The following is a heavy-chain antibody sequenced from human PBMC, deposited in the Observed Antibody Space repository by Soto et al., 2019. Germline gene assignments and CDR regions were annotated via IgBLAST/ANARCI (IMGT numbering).Heavy chain of an antibody. J-gene: IGHJ4*02. D-gene: IGHD3-16*02. Sequence: HVQLVQSETEVKKPGSAVKVSCKASGGTFNTYAMNWVRQAPGQGLEWMGGIIPMFDTPRYAPKFQGRVTITVDESTTTAYMELSSLRSDDTAVYYCTRSIGSGGVIGGFDYWGQGTLVTVSS. CDR1: GGTFNTYA. CDR3: TRSIGSGGVIGGFDY. V-gene: IGHV1-69*01. CDR2: IIPMFDTP.